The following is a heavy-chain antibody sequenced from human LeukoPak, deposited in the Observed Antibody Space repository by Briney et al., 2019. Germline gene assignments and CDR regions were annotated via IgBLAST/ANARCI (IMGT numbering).Heavy chain of an antibody. J-gene: IGHJ6*02. D-gene: IGHD4-11*01. CDR2: INHSGST. V-gene: IGHV4-34*01. Sequence: SETLSLTCAVYRGSFSGYYWSWIRQPPGKGLEWIGEINHSGSTNYNPSLKSRVTISVDTSKNQFSLKLSSVTAADTAVYYCVRGHSNYFYYYYGMDVWGQGTTVTVSS. CDR3: VRGHSNYFYYYYGMDV. CDR1: RGSFSGYY.